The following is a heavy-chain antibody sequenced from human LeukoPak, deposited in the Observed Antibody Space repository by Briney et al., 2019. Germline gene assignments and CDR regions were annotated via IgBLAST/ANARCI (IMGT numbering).Heavy chain of an antibody. V-gene: IGHV3-30*03. J-gene: IGHJ4*02. CDR2: ISYDGSYK. D-gene: IGHD5-18*01. CDR1: GFTFSNYG. CDR3: ARDTALDY. Sequence: GGSLRLSCAASGFTFSNYGMHWVRQAPGKGLEWVAVISYDGSYKYYADSVKGRFTISRDNSKNTLYLEMNSLRAEDTAVYYCARDTALDYWGQGTLVTVSS.